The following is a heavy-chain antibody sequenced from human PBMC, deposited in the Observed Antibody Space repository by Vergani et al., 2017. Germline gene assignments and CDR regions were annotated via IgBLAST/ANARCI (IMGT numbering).Heavy chain of an antibody. CDR2: ISAHYPST. CDR3: ARLSYDTTPYLQGGYDC. J-gene: IGHJ4*02. D-gene: IGHD3-22*01. V-gene: IGHV3-23*04. CDR1: GFALNRHA. Sequence: VQLVESGGGVVQPGTSLRLSCVVSGFALNRHAMYWVRQAPGKGLEWVSDISAHYPSTYYADSVKGRFTISRDNSKNILYLQMNSLRAEDTAVYYCARLSYDTTPYLQGGYDCWGQGTLVSVSS.